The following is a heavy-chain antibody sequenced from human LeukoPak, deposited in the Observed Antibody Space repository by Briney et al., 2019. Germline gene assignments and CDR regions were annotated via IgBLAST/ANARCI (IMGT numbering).Heavy chain of an antibody. CDR3: ARFFSSSWYEGFDY. V-gene: IGHV4-61*02. D-gene: IGHD6-13*01. J-gene: IGHJ4*02. CDR1: GGSISSGSYY. CDR2: IYTSGST. Sequence: PSETLSLTCTVSGGSISSGSYYWSWIRQPAGKGLEWIGRIYTSGSTNYNPSLKSRVTISVDTSKNQFSLKLSSVTAADTAVYYCARFFSSSWYEGFDYWGQGTLVTVSS.